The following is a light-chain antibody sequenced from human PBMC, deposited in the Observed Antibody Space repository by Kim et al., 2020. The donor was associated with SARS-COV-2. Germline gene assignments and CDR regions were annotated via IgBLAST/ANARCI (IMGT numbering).Light chain of an antibody. J-gene: IGKJ4*01. Sequence: ASVGERVTITCRASQSISTNLNWYQQKSGKAPKLLIYAASSLQGGVPSRFSGSGSGTDFTLTISSLQPEDSATYYCQQSNSTPLTFGGGTKVDIK. CDR3: QQSNSTPLT. CDR2: AAS. V-gene: IGKV1-39*01. CDR1: QSISTN.